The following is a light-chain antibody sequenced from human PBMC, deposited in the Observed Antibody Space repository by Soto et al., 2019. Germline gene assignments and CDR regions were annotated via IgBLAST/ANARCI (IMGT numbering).Light chain of an antibody. Sequence: DIQMTQSPSTLSASVGDRVTITCRASPSITTSLAWYQQKPGKAPNLLISSASSLESGVPSRFSGSGSGTEFTLTIISLQPDDFASYYCQQYYTYSTFGQGTKVEIK. J-gene: IGKJ1*01. CDR2: SAS. V-gene: IGKV1-5*01. CDR3: QQYYTYST. CDR1: PSITTS.